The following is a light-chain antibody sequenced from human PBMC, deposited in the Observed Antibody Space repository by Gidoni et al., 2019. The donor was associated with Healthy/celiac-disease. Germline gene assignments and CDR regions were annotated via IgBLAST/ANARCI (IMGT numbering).Light chain of an antibody. V-gene: IGKV3-11*01. CDR1: QSVSSY. CDR2: DAY. CDR3: QQRSNWPPSLT. J-gene: IGKJ4*01. Sequence: EIVFTQSPATLSLSPGERATLSCRASQSVSSYLAWYQQKPGQAPRLLIYDAYNRATGIPARFSGSGSGTDFTLTISSLEPEDFAVYYCQQRSNWPPSLTFGGGTKVEIK.